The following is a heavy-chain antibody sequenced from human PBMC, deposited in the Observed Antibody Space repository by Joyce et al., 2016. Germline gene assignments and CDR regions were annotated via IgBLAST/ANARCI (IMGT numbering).Heavy chain of an antibody. CDR1: GFAFSSYW. CDR3: GRDYWGTADY. Sequence: EVQLVESGGALVQPGGSLRLSCAASGFAFSSYWMQWVRQAPGKGLEWVSRIKSDGSITHYADSVKGRFTISRDNAKNTLFLQMNSLRVEDTALYYCGRDYWGTADYWGQGTLVTVSS. J-gene: IGHJ4*02. V-gene: IGHV3-74*01. D-gene: IGHD7-27*01. CDR2: IKSDGSIT.